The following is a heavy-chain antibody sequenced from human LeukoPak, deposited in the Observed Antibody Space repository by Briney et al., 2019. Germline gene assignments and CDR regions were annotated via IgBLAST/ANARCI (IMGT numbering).Heavy chain of an antibody. V-gene: IGHV3-23*01. D-gene: IGHD1-26*01. Sequence: GGSLRLSCAASGFTFSSYAMSWVRQAPGKGLEWVSAISGSGGSTYYADSVKGRFTISRDNSKNTLYLQMNSLRAEDTAVYYCAREIVGATYYYYMDVWGKGTTVTVSS. CDR3: AREIVGATYYYYMDV. CDR1: GFTFSSYA. J-gene: IGHJ6*03. CDR2: ISGSGGST.